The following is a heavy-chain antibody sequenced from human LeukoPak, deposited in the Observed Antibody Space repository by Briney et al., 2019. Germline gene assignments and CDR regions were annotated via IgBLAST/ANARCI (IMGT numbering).Heavy chain of an antibody. D-gene: IGHD1-26*01. Sequence: PGGSLRLSCAASGFTFSSYELNWVRQAPGKGLEWVSYITSSGGTTYYADSVKGRFTISRDNAKNSLYLQMKSLRAEDTAVYYCARESGSYSGDAFDIWGQGTMVTVSS. CDR2: ITSSGGTT. CDR1: GFTFSSYE. V-gene: IGHV3-48*03. J-gene: IGHJ3*02. CDR3: ARESGSYSGDAFDI.